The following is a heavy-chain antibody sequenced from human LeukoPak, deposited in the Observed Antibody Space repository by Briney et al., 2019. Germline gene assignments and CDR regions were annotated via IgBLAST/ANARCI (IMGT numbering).Heavy chain of an antibody. CDR1: GGSISSYY. Sequence: SETLSLTCTVSGGSISSYYWSWIRQPPGKGLEWIGYIYYSGSTNYNTSLKSRVTISVDTSTNQFSLKLSSVTAADTAVYYCARGGPLADSSGYWGYWGQGTLVTVSS. D-gene: IGHD3-22*01. V-gene: IGHV4-59*01. CDR3: ARGGPLADSSGYWGY. CDR2: IYYSGST. J-gene: IGHJ4*02.